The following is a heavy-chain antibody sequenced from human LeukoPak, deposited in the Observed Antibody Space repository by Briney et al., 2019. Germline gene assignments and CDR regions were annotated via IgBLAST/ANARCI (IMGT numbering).Heavy chain of an antibody. CDR2: INHAGST. CDR1: GGSISSSSYY. CDR3: ARGRLADILYDFGGPMDY. J-gene: IGHJ4*02. Sequence: SETLSLTCTVSGGSISSSSYYWSWVRQSPRKGLEWIGEINHAGSTNYNPSLKSRVTVSVDTSKNQFSLRLTSVTAADTAVYFCARGRLADILYDFGGPMDYWGQGTLVTVSS. V-gene: IGHV4-39*07. D-gene: IGHD3-9*01.